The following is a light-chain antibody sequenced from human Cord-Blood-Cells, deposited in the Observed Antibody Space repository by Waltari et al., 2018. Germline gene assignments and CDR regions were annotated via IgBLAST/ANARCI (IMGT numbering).Light chain of an antibody. CDR3: QQYNNWPWT. CDR2: GAS. Sequence: EIVMTQTPATLSVSPGERATPSCRASQSVSSNLAWYQQKPGQAPRLLIYGASTRATGIPARFSGSGSGTECTLTISSLQSEDFAVYYCQQYNNWPWTFGQGTKVEIK. V-gene: IGKV3-15*01. J-gene: IGKJ1*01. CDR1: QSVSSN.